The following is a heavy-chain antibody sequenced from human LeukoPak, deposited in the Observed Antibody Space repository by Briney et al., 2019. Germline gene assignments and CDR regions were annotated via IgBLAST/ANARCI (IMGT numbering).Heavy chain of an antibody. CDR1: GGSISSYY. D-gene: IGHD3-22*01. V-gene: IGHV4-59*01. J-gene: IGHJ2*01. CDR3: ARPLMGDSSGYYYWYFDL. Sequence: SGTLSLTCTVSGGSISSYYWSWIRQPPGKGLEWIGYIYYSGSTNYNPSLKSRVTISVDTSKNQFSLKLSSVTAADTAVYYCARPLMGDSSGYYYWYFDLWGRGTLVTVSS. CDR2: IYYSGST.